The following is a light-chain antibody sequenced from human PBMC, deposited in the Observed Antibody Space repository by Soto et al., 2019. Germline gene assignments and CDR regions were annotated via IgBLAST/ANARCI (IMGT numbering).Light chain of an antibody. J-gene: IGKJ1*01. CDR2: GIF. Sequence: EIVLTQSPRTLSLSPGERATLSCRASQSVGSDYVAWYQHRPGQAPRLLFSGIFRRATGIPDRFSGSGSGTYFTLTINRLSPEDVAVYYCQQFGSSPRTFGQGTKV. V-gene: IGKV3-20*01. CDR1: QSVGSDY. CDR3: QQFGSSPRT.